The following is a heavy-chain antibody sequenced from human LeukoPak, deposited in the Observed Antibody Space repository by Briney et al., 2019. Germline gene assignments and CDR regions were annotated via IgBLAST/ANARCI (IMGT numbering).Heavy chain of an antibody. D-gene: IGHD6-19*01. J-gene: IGHJ6*03. CDR1: GYTFTSYY. Sequence: ASVKVSCKASGYTFTSYYMHWVRQAPGQGLEWMGIINPSGGSTSYAQKFQGRVTMTRDTSTSTVYMELSSLRSEDTAVYYCARDFPGCKYSSGWYGMCDYYYYMDVWGKGTTVTISS. CDR2: INPSGGST. V-gene: IGHV1-46*01. CDR3: ARDFPGCKYSSGWYGMCDYYYYMDV.